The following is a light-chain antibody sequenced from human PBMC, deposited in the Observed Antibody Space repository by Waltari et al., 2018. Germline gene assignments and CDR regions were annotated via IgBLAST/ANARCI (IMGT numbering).Light chain of an antibody. CDR3: SSYTTSTTWV. Sequence: QSALTQPASVSGSPGQSITISCTETSSDAGGYNYVSWYQQYPGKAPNLVIYEVSNRPSGVSHRFSGSKSGNTASLTISGLQAEDEADYYCSSYTTSTTWVFGGGTRLTVL. V-gene: IGLV2-14*01. CDR1: SSDAGGYNY. J-gene: IGLJ3*02. CDR2: EVS.